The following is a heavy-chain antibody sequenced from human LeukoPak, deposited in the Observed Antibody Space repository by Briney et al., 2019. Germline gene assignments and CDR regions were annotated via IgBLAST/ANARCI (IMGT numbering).Heavy chain of an antibody. J-gene: IGHJ4*02. CDR3: AKDQSYDFWSGYGAVFDY. CDR1: GFTVSSNY. Sequence: GGSLRLSCAASGFTVSSNYMSWVRQAPGKGLEWVSAISGSGGSTYYADSVKGRFTISRDNSKNTLYLQMNSLRAEDTAVYYCAKDQSYDFWSGYGAVFDYWGQGTLVTVSS. CDR2: ISGSGGST. D-gene: IGHD3-3*01. V-gene: IGHV3-23*01.